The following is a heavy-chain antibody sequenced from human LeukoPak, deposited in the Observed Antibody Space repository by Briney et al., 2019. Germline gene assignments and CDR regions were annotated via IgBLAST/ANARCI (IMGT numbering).Heavy chain of an antibody. J-gene: IGHJ4*02. V-gene: IGHV3-23*01. Sequence: GGSLRLSCAASGFTFSNDPMSWVRQTPGEGLEWVSTIKYSGGSTYYADSVKGRFTISRDNSKNTLYLQMNSLRVDDTAVYYCASRPGWRGFECWGQGTLVTVSS. D-gene: IGHD3-10*01. CDR1: GFTFSNDP. CDR2: IKYSGGST. CDR3: ASRPGWRGFEC.